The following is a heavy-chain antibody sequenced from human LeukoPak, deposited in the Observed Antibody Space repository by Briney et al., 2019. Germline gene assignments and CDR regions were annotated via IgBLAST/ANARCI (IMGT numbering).Heavy chain of an antibody. J-gene: IGHJ3*02. D-gene: IGHD3-10*02. CDR3: ARDTTLRSWVLFGYDAFDI. CDR1: GYSISSGYY. Sequence: SETLSLTCTVSGYSISSGYYWGWIRPPPGKGLEWTGSLYHSGSTYYNPSLKSRVIISVGTSKNQFLLKLSYETAADTAVYYCARDTTLRSWVLFGYDAFDIWGQGPMVTASS. CDR2: LYHSGST. V-gene: IGHV4-38-2*02.